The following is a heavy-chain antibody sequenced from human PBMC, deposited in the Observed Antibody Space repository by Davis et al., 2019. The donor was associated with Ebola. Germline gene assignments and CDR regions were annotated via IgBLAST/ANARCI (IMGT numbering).Heavy chain of an antibody. J-gene: IGHJ6*04. CDR1: GGSISSSSYY. Sequence: SETLSLTCTVSGGSISSSSYYWGWLRQPPGKGLEWIGSIYYSGSTYYNPSPKSRVTISVDTSKNQFSLKLSSVTAADTAVYYCSSVGELDVWGKGTTVTVSS. CDR2: IYYSGST. CDR3: SSVGELDV. V-gene: IGHV4-39*01.